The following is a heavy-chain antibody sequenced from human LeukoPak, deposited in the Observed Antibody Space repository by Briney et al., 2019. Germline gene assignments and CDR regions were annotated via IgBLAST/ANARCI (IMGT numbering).Heavy chain of an antibody. CDR3: ARAGITMVRGAHNGMDV. Sequence: ASGKVSCKASGYTFTSYGISWVRQAPGQGLEWMGWISAYNGNTNYAQKLQGRVTMTTDTSTSTAYMELRSLRSDDTAVYYCARAGITMVRGAHNGMDVWGQGTTVTVSS. J-gene: IGHJ6*02. D-gene: IGHD3-10*01. V-gene: IGHV1-18*01. CDR1: GYTFTSYG. CDR2: ISAYNGNT.